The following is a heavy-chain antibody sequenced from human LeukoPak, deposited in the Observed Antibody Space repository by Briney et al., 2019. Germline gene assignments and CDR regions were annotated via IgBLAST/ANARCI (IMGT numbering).Heavy chain of an antibody. CDR2: LNEDGSNK. V-gene: IGHV3-7*01. CDR1: GLSFSNHY. CDR3: TRVIVAVPGYFDYFDF. Sequence: GGTLRLSCTASGLSFSNHYMRWIRQAPGKGLEWVANLNEDGSNKWHLGSVKGRFTVPRDNPRHSLYLQMNSLGVEDTAVYYCTRVIVAVPGYFDYFDFWGQGVLVTVSS. J-gene: IGHJ4*02. D-gene: IGHD6-19*01.